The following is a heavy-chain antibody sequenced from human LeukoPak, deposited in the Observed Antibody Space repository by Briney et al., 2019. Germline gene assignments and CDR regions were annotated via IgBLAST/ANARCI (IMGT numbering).Heavy chain of an antibody. Sequence: SGPTLVKPTQTLTLTCTFSGFSLSTSGVGVGWIRQPPGKALEWLALIYWNDDKRYSPSLKSRLTITKDTSKNQVVLTMTNMDPVDTATYYCAHRQFGSGVIVVVPAEAFDIWGQGTMVTVSS. CDR3: AHRQFGSGVIVVVPAEAFDI. J-gene: IGHJ3*02. V-gene: IGHV2-5*01. CDR2: IYWNDDK. D-gene: IGHD2-2*01. CDR1: GFSLSTSGVG.